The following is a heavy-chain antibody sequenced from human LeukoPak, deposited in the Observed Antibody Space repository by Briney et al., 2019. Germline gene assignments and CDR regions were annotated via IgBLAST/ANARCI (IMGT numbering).Heavy chain of an antibody. V-gene: IGHV4-59*01. CDR3: ARHYYDSSGYYFSHSDY. CDR2: IYYSGST. Sequence: SETLSLTCTVSGGSISSYYWSWIRQPPGKGLEWIGYIYYSGSTNYNPSLKSRVTISVDTSKNQFSLKLSSVTAADTAVYYCARHYYDSSGYYFSHSDYWGQGTLLTVSS. D-gene: IGHD3-22*01. J-gene: IGHJ4*02. CDR1: GGSISSYY.